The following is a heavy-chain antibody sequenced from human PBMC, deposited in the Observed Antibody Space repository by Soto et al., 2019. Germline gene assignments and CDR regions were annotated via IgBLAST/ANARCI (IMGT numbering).Heavy chain of an antibody. J-gene: IGHJ4*02. CDR2: IIPIFGTA. CDR3: ARDGGRHSGGIVY. CDR1: GGTFSSYS. Sequence: QVQLVQSGAEVKKPGSSVKVSCKASGGTFSSYSINWVRQAPGQGLEWMGEIIPIFGTANYAQKFQGRVTITADESTSTASMELSSLRSEDTAVYYCARDGGRHSGGIVYWGQGTLVTVSS. V-gene: IGHV1-69*01. D-gene: IGHD1-26*01.